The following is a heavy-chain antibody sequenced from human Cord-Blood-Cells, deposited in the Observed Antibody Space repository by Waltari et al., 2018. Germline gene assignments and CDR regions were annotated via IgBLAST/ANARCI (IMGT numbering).Heavy chain of an antibody. Sequence: EVQLVESGGGLVQPGGSLRLSCAASGFTFSSYWMHWVRQAPGKGLVWVSRINSEGSSTSYADSVKGRFTISRDNAKNTLYLQMNSLRAEDTAVYYCARVPGDIVVVPAAIDYWGQGTLVTVSS. J-gene: IGHJ4*02. CDR3: ARVPGDIVVVPAAIDY. V-gene: IGHV3-74*01. CDR2: INSEGSST. CDR1: GFTFSSYW. D-gene: IGHD2-2*01.